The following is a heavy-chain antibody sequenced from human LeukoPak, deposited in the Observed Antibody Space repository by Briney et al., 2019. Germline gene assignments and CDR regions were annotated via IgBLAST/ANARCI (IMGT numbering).Heavy chain of an antibody. CDR3: AKDPQYSSGWYYFDY. CDR1: GFTFSSYA. D-gene: IGHD6-19*01. CDR2: ISGSGGST. Sequence: GGSLRLSCAASGFTFSSYAMSWVRQAPGKGLEWVSAISGSGGSTYYADSVKGRFTISRDNSKNTLYLQMNSLRAEDAAVYYCAKDPQYSSGWYYFDYWGQGTLVTVSS. V-gene: IGHV3-23*01. J-gene: IGHJ4*02.